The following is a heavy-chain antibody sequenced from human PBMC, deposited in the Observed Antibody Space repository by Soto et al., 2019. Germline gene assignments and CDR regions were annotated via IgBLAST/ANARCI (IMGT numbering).Heavy chain of an antibody. J-gene: IGHJ3*02. CDR2: IWYDGSNK. V-gene: IGHV3-33*01. CDR3: ARDARYCSGGSCQHRDAFDI. Sequence: GGSLRLSCAASGFTFSSYGMHWVRQAPGKGLEWVAVIWYDGSNKYYADSVKGRFTISRDNSKNTLYLQMNSLRAEDTAVYYCARDARYCSGGSCQHRDAFDIWGQGTMVTVSS. D-gene: IGHD2-15*01. CDR1: GFTFSSYG.